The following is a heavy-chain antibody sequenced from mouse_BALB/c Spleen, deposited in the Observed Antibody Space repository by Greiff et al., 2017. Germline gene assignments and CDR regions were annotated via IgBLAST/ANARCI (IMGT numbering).Heavy chain of an antibody. CDR2: IYPSDSYT. V-gene: IGHV1-69*02. CDR1: GYTFTSYW. J-gene: IGHJ1*01. Sequence: QVQLQQPGAELVRPGASVKLSCKASGYTFTSYWINWVKQRPGQGLEWIGNIYPSDSYTNYNQKFKDKATLTVDKSSSTAYMQLSSPTSEDSAVYYCTRRDYRYDDADVWGAGTTVTVSS. CDR3: TRRDYRYDDADV. D-gene: IGHD2-14*01.